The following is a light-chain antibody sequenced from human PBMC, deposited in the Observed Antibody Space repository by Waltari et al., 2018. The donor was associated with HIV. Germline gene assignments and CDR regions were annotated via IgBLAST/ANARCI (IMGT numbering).Light chain of an antibody. CDR3: QQSKNWWS. V-gene: IGKV3-15*01. Sequence: EIVMTQSPATLSVSPGDRATLSCRASQRGGSNLAWYQQKPGQAPRLLMYGASTRATGVPARFSGSGSGTEFALTISSLQSEDFALYYCQQSKNWWSFGQGTKVEIK. CDR1: QRGGSN. CDR2: GAS. J-gene: IGKJ1*01.